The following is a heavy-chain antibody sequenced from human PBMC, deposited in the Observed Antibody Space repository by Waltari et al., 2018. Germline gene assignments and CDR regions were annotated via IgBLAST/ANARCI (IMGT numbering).Heavy chain of an antibody. CDR3: ARDTLVPAAITPYYYYFGMDV. V-gene: IGHV4-59*01. CDR2: SYYSGNT. D-gene: IGHD2-2*02. Sequence: QVQLQESGPGLVKPSATLSLTCTVSGGSISGYYWNWIRHPPGKGLEWIGSSYYSGNTNYNPSLKSRVTISIDTSKNQFSLKLSSVTAADTAVYYCARDTLVPAAITPYYYYFGMDVWGQGTAVTVS. J-gene: IGHJ6*02. CDR1: GGSISGYY.